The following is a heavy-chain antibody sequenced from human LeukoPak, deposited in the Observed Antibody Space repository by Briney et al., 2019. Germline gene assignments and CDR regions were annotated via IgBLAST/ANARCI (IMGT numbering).Heavy chain of an antibody. D-gene: IGHD1-1*01. CDR2: INPNSGGT. CDR3: AREANFKSFDP. Sequence: ASVKVSCKASGYTFTGYYMHWVRQAPGQGLDWMGRINPNSGGTNYAQKFQGRVTMTRDTSISTAYMELSRLRSDDTAVYYCAREANFKSFDPWGQGTLVTVSS. V-gene: IGHV1-2*06. CDR1: GYTFTGYY. J-gene: IGHJ5*02.